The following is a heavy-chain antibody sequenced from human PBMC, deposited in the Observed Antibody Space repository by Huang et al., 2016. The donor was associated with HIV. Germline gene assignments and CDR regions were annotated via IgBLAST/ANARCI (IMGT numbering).Heavy chain of an antibody. D-gene: IGHD4-17*01. Sequence: QVHLVQSGAEVKKPGASVKVSCKASGYTLTNYDLNWVRQASGRGLGWMGWMYPNSGNTGFAQSFQGRGTMTRKTSIPTAYMELTSLTSEDTAVYYCARSAYGDLDYWGLGTLVIVSS. J-gene: IGHJ4*02. V-gene: IGHV1-8*02. CDR3: ARSAYGDLDY. CDR1: GYTLTNYD. CDR2: MYPNSGNT.